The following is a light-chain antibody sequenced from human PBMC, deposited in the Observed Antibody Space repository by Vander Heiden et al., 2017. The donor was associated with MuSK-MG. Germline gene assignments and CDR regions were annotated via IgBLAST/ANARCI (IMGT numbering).Light chain of an antibody. CDR2: EVS. V-gene: IGLV2-8*01. CDR3: SSYAGRNNLV. CDR1: SSDVGVHKY. J-gene: IGLJ3*02. Sequence: QSALTQPPSASGAPGQSVTIACTGTSSDVGVHKYVSWYHHHHGKAPRLIIFEVSKRPSGVHDRFSGSKSGNTASLTVSALQAEDEADYYCSSYAGRNNLVFGGGTRLTVL.